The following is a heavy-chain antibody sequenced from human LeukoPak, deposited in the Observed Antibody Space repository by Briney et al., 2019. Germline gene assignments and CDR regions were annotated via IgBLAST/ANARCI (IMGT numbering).Heavy chain of an antibody. J-gene: IGHJ3*02. Sequence: PGGSLRLSCSASGFTFSIYVMHWVRPAPGKGLEYVSTITTNGGSTSYADSVKGRFTISRDNSKNTLYLQMNSLRDECTAVYYCVKVRSTYSRGWRDAFDIWGQGKMVTV. CDR2: ITTNGGST. D-gene: IGHD6-19*01. CDR1: GFTFSIYV. V-gene: IGHV3-64D*06. CDR3: VKVRSTYSRGWRDAFDI.